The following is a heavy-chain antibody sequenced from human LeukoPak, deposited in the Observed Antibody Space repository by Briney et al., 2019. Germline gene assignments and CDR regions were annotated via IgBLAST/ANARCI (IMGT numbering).Heavy chain of an antibody. CDR2: IKQDGSEK. D-gene: IGHD6-19*01. CDR1: GFTFSSYW. V-gene: IGHV3-7*01. Sequence: GGSLRLSCAASGFTFSSYWMSWVRQAPGKGLEWVANIKQDGSEKYYVDSVKGRFTISRDNAKNSLYLQMNSLRAEDTAVYYCAREHSSGWYWAYYYGMDVWGQGTTVTVSS. CDR3: AREHSSGWYWAYYYGMDV. J-gene: IGHJ6*02.